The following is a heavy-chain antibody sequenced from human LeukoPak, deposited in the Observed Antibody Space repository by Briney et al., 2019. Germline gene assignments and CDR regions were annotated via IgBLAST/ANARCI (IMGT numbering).Heavy chain of an antibody. Sequence: GGSLRLSCAASGFSISSYEMNWVRQAPGKGLEWVSHISSSGSTIWYADSVKGRFTISRDNARNSLYLQMNSLRAEDTAVYYCARVELAPYYYYMDVWGKGTTVTVSS. CDR3: ARVELAPYYYYMDV. V-gene: IGHV3-48*03. CDR1: GFSISSYE. CDR2: ISSSGSTI. J-gene: IGHJ6*03. D-gene: IGHD1-7*01.